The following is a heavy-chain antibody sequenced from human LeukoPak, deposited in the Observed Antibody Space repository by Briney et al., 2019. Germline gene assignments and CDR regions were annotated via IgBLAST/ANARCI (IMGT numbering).Heavy chain of an antibody. CDR3: ARDLWAQQEGDGFDI. CDR1: GFTFTKYW. D-gene: IGHD6-13*01. Sequence: GGSLRLSCAASGFTFTKYWMSWVRQAPGKRLECVASINQDESVKRYVDSAKGRFTISRDNTQNSVYLEMNSLTAEDTALYYCARDLWAQQEGDGFDIWAKGQWSPSLQ. J-gene: IGHJ3*02. CDR2: INQDESVK. V-gene: IGHV3-7*03.